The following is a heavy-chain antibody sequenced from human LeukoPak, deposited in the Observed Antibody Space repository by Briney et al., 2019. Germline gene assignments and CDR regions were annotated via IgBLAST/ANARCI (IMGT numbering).Heavy chain of an antibody. CDR2: IYYSGST. J-gene: IGHJ5*02. CDR1: GGSISSYY. Sequence: SETLSLTCTVSGGSISSYYWSWIRQPPGKRLEWIGYIYYSGSTNYNPSLKSRVTISIDTSENQFSLKLSSVTAADTAVYYCARGGSSSSAWFDPWGQGTLVTVSS. D-gene: IGHD6-6*01. V-gene: IGHV4-59*01. CDR3: ARGGSSSSAWFDP.